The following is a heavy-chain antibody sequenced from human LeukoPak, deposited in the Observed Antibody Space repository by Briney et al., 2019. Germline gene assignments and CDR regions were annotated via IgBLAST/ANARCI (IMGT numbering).Heavy chain of an antibody. Sequence: ASVKVSCKASDYTLSSYGISWVRQAPGQGLEWMGWISGYNGNTKYAQNLQGGVTMTTDTSTTTAYMELRSLRSDDTGVYYCARGRYYDSGGYDEAFDIWGQGTAVTVSS. CDR1: DYTLSSYG. V-gene: IGHV1-18*01. CDR2: ISGYNGNT. CDR3: ARGRYYDSGGYDEAFDI. D-gene: IGHD3-22*01. J-gene: IGHJ3*02.